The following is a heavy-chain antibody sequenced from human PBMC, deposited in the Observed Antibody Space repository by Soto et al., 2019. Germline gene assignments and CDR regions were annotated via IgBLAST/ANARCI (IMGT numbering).Heavy chain of an antibody. CDR1: GFTFSIYG. Sequence: GGSLRLSCAASGFTFSIYGMHWVRQAPGKGLDWVAVIWYDGSNKYYADSVKGRFTISRDNSKNTLYLQMNSLRAEDTAVYYCARDRADAFDIWGQGTMVTVSS. CDR3: ARDRADAFDI. V-gene: IGHV3-33*01. J-gene: IGHJ3*02. D-gene: IGHD3-10*01. CDR2: IWYDGSNK.